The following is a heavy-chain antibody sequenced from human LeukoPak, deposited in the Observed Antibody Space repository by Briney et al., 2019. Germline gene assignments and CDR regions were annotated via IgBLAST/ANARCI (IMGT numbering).Heavy chain of an antibody. J-gene: IGHJ4*02. D-gene: IGHD3-16*01. CDR1: GYTFTSYW. V-gene: IGHV5-51*01. CDR2: IYPGDSDT. CDR3: ARREKEGVFPL. Sequence: GESLKISCKGSGYTFTSYWIGWVGRMPGKGREWMGIIYPGDSDTRYSPSFQGQATISADKSISTAYLQWSSLKASDTALYYCARREKEGVFPLWGQGTLVTVSS.